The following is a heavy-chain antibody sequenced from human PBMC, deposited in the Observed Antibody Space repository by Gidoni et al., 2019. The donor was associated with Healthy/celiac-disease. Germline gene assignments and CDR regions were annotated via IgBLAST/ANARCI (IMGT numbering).Heavy chain of an antibody. D-gene: IGHD1-26*01. CDR3: ANPVGVLDDAFDI. J-gene: IGHJ3*02. CDR2: ISGSGGST. V-gene: IGHV3-23*01. CDR1: EFTFSSYA. Sequence: EVQLLESGGGLVQPGGSLRLSCAASEFTFSSYAMSWVRQAPGKGLEWVSAISGSGGSTYYADSVKGRFTISRDNSKNTLYLQMNSLRAEDTAVYYCANPVGVLDDAFDIWGQGTMVTVSS.